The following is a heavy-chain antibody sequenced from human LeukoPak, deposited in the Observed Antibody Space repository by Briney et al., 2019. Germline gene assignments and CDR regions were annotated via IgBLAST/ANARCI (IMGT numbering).Heavy chain of an antibody. J-gene: IGHJ4*02. CDR3: ARRRYYYGSGSYYKGVGYYFDY. CDR2: IYYSGST. D-gene: IGHD3-10*01. V-gene: IGHV4-59*12. Sequence: SKTLSLTCTVSGGSSSRYYWSWLRQPPGKGLEWIGYIYYSGSTNYHPSLERRVTISVDTCKNQFSLKLSSVTAADTAVYYCARRRYYYGSGSYYKGVGYYFDYWGQGTLVTVSS. CDR1: GGSSSRYY.